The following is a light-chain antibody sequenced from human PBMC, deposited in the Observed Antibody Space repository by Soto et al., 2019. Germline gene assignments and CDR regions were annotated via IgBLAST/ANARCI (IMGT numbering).Light chain of an antibody. V-gene: IGLV1-40*01. CDR1: SSNIGAGYD. J-gene: IGLJ3*02. Sequence: QSVLTQPPSVSGAPGQRVTISCSGSSSNIGAGYDVHWYHQLPGAAPKLLIFASDNRPSGVPDRFSGSKSGTSASLAITGLQADDEADYYCQSFDSSMSSFVFGGGTKVTVL. CDR3: QSFDSSMSSFV. CDR2: ASD.